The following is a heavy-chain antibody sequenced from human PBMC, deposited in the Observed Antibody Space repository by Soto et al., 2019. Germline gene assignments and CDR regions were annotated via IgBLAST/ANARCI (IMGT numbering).Heavy chain of an antibody. J-gene: IGHJ2*01. CDR2: INPRTGST. Sequence: QGQLVQSGADVKKTGTSVKVSCKAAGYSFTNYCMYWVRQAPGQGLEWMGMINPRTGSTRYAQKFQDRVTLTRDTSTTTVYMELSTLISDDTAVYYCARDGGLLTASWHYDLWGPGTLVTVSS. CDR1: GYSFTNYC. V-gene: IGHV1-46*01. D-gene: IGHD2-15*01. CDR3: ARDGGLLTASWHYDL.